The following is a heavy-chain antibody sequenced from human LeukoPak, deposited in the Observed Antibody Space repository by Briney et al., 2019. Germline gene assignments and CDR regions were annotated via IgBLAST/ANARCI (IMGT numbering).Heavy chain of an antibody. Sequence: GGSLRLSCAASGFSFSSYGMSWVRQAPGKGLEWVSAISSSGDGTYYADSVTGRFTISRDNSKNTLYLQMNSLRAEDTAVYYCAKDHGSSSYYWGQGTLVTVSS. CDR3: AKDHGSSSYY. CDR1: GFSFSSYG. V-gene: IGHV3-23*01. J-gene: IGHJ4*02. D-gene: IGHD6-13*01. CDR2: ISSSGDGT.